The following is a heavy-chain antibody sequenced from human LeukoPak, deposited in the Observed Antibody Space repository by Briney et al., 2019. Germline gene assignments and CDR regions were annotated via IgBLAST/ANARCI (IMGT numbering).Heavy chain of an antibody. D-gene: IGHD3-10*01. Sequence: GASVKVSCKASGYTFTGYYMHWVRQAPGQGLEWMGWINPNSGGTNYAQKFQGRVTMTRDTSISTAYMELSRLRSDDTAVYYCARDATMVRGEAEYWGQGTLVTVSS. V-gene: IGHV1-2*02. CDR1: GYTFTGYY. CDR3: ARDATMVRGEAEY. CDR2: INPNSGGT. J-gene: IGHJ4*02.